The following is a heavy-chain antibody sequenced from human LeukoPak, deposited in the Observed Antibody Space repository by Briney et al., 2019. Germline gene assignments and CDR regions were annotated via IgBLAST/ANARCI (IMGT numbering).Heavy chain of an antibody. CDR3: ARAAVGTSGWYSFDY. D-gene: IGHD6-19*01. CDR2: ISYDTNSE. Sequence: PGRSLRLSCAASGFTFSIYSMHWVRQAPGKGLEWVADISYDTNSEYYADSVRGRFTISRDNSKNTLYLQMISLIPEDTAVYYCARAAVGTSGWYSFDYWGQGALVTVSS. V-gene: IGHV3-30-3*01. CDR1: GFTFSIYS. J-gene: IGHJ4*02.